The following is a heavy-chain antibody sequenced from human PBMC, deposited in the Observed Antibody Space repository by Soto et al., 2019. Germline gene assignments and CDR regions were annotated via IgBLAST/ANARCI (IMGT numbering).Heavy chain of an antibody. D-gene: IGHD5-18*01. CDR3: ARDSYGYGGYYYYGMDV. V-gene: IGHV3-48*03. J-gene: IGHJ6*02. CDR1: GFNFGSYA. CDR2: ISSSGSTI. Sequence: GGSLRLSCGVSGFNFGSYAFHWVRQAPGKGLEWVSYISSSGSTIYYADSVKGRFTISRDNAKNSLYLQMNSLRAEDTAVYYCARDSYGYGGYYYYGMDVWGQGTTVTVSS.